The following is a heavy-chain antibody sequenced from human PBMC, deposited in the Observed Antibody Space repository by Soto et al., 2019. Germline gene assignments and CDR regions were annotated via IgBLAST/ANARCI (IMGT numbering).Heavy chain of an antibody. CDR1: GFTFSSYG. Sequence: QVQLVESGGGVVQPGRSLRLSCAASGFTFSSYGMHWVRQAPGKGLEWVAVISYDGSNKYYADTVKGRFTISRDNSKKTRYRQMNSLGAEDTAVYYCAKAMNYRTFDYWGQGTLVTVSS. J-gene: IGHJ4*02. CDR3: AKAMNYRTFDY. D-gene: IGHD3-10*01. CDR2: ISYDGSNK. V-gene: IGHV3-30*18.